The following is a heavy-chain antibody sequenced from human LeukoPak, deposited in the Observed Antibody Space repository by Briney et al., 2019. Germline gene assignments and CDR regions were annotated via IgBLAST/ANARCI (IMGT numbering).Heavy chain of an antibody. J-gene: IGHJ4*02. D-gene: IGHD3-9*01. V-gene: IGHV1-8*03. Sequence: ASVKVSCKASGYTFTGYYMHWVRQAPGQGLEWMGWMNPNSGNTGYAQKFQGRVTITRNTSISTAYMELSSLRSEDTAVYYCARGPIDVLRYFDWVYTPYYFDYWGQGTLVTVSS. CDR2: MNPNSGNT. CDR3: ARGPIDVLRYFDWVYTPYYFDY. CDR1: GYTFTGYY.